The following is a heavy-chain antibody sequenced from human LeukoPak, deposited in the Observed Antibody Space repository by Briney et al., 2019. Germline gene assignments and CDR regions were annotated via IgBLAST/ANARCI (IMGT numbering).Heavy chain of an antibody. CDR3: ARTTLVNFYYGMDV. V-gene: IGHV3-53*04. CDR1: GFTFSIYW. Sequence: GGSLRLSCAASGFTFSIYWMSWVRQAPGKGLEWVSVIYSGGSTYYADSVKGRFTISRHNSKNTLYLQMNSLRAEDTAVYYCARTTLVNFYYGMDVWGQGTTVTVSS. J-gene: IGHJ6*02. D-gene: IGHD3-9*01. CDR2: IYSGGST.